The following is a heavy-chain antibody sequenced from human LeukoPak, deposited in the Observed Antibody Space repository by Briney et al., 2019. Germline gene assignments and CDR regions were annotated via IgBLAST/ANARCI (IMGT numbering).Heavy chain of an antibody. CDR3: ARDFSPYCGGDCYYFDS. Sequence: ASVKVSCKASGYTFTSYGISWVRQAPGQGLEWMGWISAYNGNTNYAQKLQGRVTMTTDTSTSTAYMELRSLRSDDTSVSYCARDFSPYCGGDCYYFDSWGQGTLVTVSS. CDR1: GYTFTSYG. V-gene: IGHV1-18*01. D-gene: IGHD2-21*01. J-gene: IGHJ4*02. CDR2: ISAYNGNT.